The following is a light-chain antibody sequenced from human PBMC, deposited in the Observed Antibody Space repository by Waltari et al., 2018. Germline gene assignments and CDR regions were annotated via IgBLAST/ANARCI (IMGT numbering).Light chain of an antibody. CDR2: EVI. J-gene: IGLJ1*01. Sequence: QSALPQPASVSGTPGQSITISCTGTTSDFGIYDLVSWYQQHPGKAPKLLICEVIKRPSGVSSRFSGSKSGNAASLTISGLQAEDEADYYCCSYAGRGTYVFGSGTKVTV. CDR1: TSDFGIYDL. V-gene: IGLV2-23*02. CDR3: CSYAGRGTYV.